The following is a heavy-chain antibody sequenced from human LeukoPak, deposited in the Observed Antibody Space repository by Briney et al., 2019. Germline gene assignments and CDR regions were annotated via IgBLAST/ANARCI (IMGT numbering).Heavy chain of an antibody. Sequence: GGSLRLSCEASGFIFSNYGMHWVRQAPGKGLEWLALIWYDGQTKFYADSVKGRFTISRDNSGNTLFLHMTSLRVEDTAVYYWAREWGRIAVAGGSGYWGQGALVTVSS. CDR1: GFIFSNYG. D-gene: IGHD6-19*01. CDR3: AREWGRIAVAGGSGY. J-gene: IGHJ4*02. CDR2: IWYDGQTK. V-gene: IGHV3-33*01.